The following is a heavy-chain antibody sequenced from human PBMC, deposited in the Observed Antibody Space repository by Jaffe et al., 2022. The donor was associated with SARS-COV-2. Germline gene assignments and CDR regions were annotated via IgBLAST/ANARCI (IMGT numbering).Heavy chain of an antibody. J-gene: IGHJ6*02. V-gene: IGHV3-15*01. CDR3: TTGEVGYDILTGYYKGGYYYYGMDV. Sequence: EVQLVESGGGLVKPGGSLRLSCAASGFTFSNAWMSWVRQAPGKGLEWVGRIKSKTDGGTTDYAAPVKGRFTISRDDSKNTLYLQMNSLKTEDTAVYYCTTGEVGYDILTGYYKGGYYYYGMDVWGQGTTVTVSS. D-gene: IGHD3-9*01. CDR1: GFTFSNAW. CDR2: IKSKTDGGTT.